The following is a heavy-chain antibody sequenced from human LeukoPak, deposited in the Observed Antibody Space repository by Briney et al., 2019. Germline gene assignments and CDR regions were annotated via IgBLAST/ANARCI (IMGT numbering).Heavy chain of an antibody. Sequence: PGGSLRLSCAASGFTVRSNYMSWVRQAPGKGLEWVSVIYSGGSTYYADSVKGRFTISRDNSKNTLYLQMNSLRAEDTAVYYCARSTYSSSWLPNDAFDIWGQGTMVTVSS. D-gene: IGHD6-13*01. J-gene: IGHJ3*02. CDR2: IYSGGST. V-gene: IGHV3-53*01. CDR3: ARSTYSSSWLPNDAFDI. CDR1: GFTVRSNY.